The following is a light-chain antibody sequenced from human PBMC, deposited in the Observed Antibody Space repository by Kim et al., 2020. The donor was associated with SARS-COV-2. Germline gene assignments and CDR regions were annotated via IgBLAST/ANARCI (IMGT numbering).Light chain of an antibody. J-gene: IGLJ2*01. CDR1: SSNIVSNT. CDR3: AAWDGSLNGVV. Sequence: GRRATISASGSSSNIVSNTVTWYQQLPGTAPKLIIYSNDQRPSGVPDRISGSKSGTSASLAISGLQSEDEADYYCAAWDGSLNGVVFGGGTQLTVL. CDR2: SND. V-gene: IGLV1-44*01.